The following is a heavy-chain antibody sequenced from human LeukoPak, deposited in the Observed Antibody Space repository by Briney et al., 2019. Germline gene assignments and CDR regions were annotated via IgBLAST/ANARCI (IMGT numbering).Heavy chain of an antibody. J-gene: IGHJ4*02. CDR1: GFTFSSYA. D-gene: IGHD3-16*01. CDR2: IRDNGSTR. Sequence: GGSLRLSCAASGFTFSSYAMHWVRQAPGKGLEWMAFIRDNGSTRYYADSVKGRFTVSRDNSKNTLYLQMDSLRTEDTAVYFCAKVPHSWGLFDSWGQGTLVTVSS. CDR3: AKVPHSWGLFDS. V-gene: IGHV3-30*02.